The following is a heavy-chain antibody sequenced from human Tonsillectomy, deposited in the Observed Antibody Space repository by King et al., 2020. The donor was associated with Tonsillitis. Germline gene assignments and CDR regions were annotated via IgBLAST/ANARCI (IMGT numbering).Heavy chain of an antibody. Sequence: QLQESGPGLVKPSETLSLTCAVSGYSISSGDYWGWIRQPPGKGLGWIGSIYHSGSTYYNPSLKSRVTISVDTSKNQFSLKLSSVTAADTAVYYCARFTYYCSSTSCYAGFDYWGQGTLVTVSS. CDR2: IYHSGST. D-gene: IGHD2-2*01. J-gene: IGHJ4*02. CDR3: ARFTYYCSSTSCYAGFDY. V-gene: IGHV4-38-2*01. CDR1: GYSISSGDY.